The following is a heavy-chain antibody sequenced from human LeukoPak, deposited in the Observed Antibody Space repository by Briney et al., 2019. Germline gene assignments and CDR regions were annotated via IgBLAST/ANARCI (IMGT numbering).Heavy chain of an antibody. D-gene: IGHD6-13*01. CDR2: IYTSGST. CDR1: GGSISSGSYY. V-gene: IGHV4-61*02. J-gene: IGHJ2*01. CDR3: ASGYSSSWSSSYWYFDL. Sequence: SETLSLTCTVSGGSISSGSYYWSWIRQPAGKGLEWIGRIYTSGSTNYNPSLKSRVTISVDTSKNQFSLKLSSVTAADTAVYYCASGYSSSWSSSYWYFDLWGRGTLVTVSS.